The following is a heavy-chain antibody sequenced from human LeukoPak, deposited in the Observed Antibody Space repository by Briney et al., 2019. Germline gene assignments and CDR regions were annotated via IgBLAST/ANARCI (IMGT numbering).Heavy chain of an antibody. CDR1: GGSISSYF. V-gene: IGHV4-59*08. Sequence: SETLSLTCTVSGGSISSYFWSWFRQPPGKGLEWIGYISYSGSTNYNPSLKSRITISLDTSKNQFSLKLSSVTAADTAVYYCARRRERRRTDRFDYFDYWGRGALVAVSS. J-gene: IGHJ4*02. CDR3: ARRRERRRTDRFDYFDY. D-gene: IGHD1-26*01. CDR2: ISYSGST.